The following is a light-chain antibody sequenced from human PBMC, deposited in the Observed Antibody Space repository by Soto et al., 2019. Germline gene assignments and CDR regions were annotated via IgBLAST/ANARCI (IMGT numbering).Light chain of an antibody. CDR1: SSDVGGYNY. J-gene: IGLJ1*01. V-gene: IGLV2-8*01. CDR2: DVS. Sequence: ALTQPPSASGSPGQSVTISCTGTSSDVGGYNYVSWYQQFPGKAPKLMIYDVSERPSGVPDRFSGSKSGNTASLTVSGLQAEDEADYYCSSYAGSINFYVFGTGTKVTVL. CDR3: SSYAGSINFYV.